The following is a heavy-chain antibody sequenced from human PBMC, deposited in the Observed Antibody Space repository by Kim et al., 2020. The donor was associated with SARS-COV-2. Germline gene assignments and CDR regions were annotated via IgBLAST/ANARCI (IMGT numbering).Heavy chain of an antibody. Sequence: GGSLRLSCAASGFTFSSYWMSWVRQAPGKGLEWVANIKQDGSEKYYVDSVKGRFTISRDNAKNSLYLQMNSLRAEDTAVYYCARDFMFTMIVVDEFDYWGQATLVTVSS. CDR1: GFTFSSYW. J-gene: IGHJ4*02. D-gene: IGHD3-22*01. CDR2: IKQDGSEK. CDR3: ARDFMFTMIVVDEFDY. V-gene: IGHV3-7*01.